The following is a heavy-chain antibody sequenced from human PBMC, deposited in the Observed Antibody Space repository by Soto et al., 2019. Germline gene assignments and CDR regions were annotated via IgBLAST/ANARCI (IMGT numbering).Heavy chain of an antibody. V-gene: IGHV4-34*01. J-gene: IGHJ4*02. Sequence: QVQLQQWGAGLLKPSETLSLTCAVYGGSFSGYYWSWIRQPPGKGLEWIGEINHSGSTNYNPSLKSRVTISVDTSKNQFSLKLSSVTAADTAVYYCARGSTIFGVGVDYWGQGNLVTVSS. CDR1: GGSFSGYY. CDR2: INHSGST. CDR3: ARGSTIFGVGVDY. D-gene: IGHD3-3*01.